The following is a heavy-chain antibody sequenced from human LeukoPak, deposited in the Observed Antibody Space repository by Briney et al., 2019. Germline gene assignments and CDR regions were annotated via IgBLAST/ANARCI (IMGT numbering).Heavy chain of an antibody. V-gene: IGHV3-7*01. CDR2: IKQDGSEK. CDR3: AKGSSGYGDAFDI. D-gene: IGHD5-12*01. CDR1: GFTFSSYW. J-gene: IGHJ3*02. Sequence: GGSLRLSCAASGFTFSSYWMSWVRQAPGKGLEWVANIKQDGSEKYYVDSVKGRFTISRDNAKNSLYLQMNSLRAEDTAVYYCAKGSSGYGDAFDIWGQGTMVTVSS.